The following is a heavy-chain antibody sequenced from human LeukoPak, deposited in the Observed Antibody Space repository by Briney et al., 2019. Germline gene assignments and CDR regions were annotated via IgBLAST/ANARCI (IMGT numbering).Heavy chain of an antibody. CDR1: GGSISSYY. CDR3: ARGRIAAPRHWFDP. CDR2: IYYSGST. J-gene: IGHJ5*02. V-gene: IGHV4-59*01. Sequence: SETLSLTCTVSGGSISSYYWSWIRQPPGKGLEWIWYIYYSGSTNYNPSLKSRVTISVDTSKNQFSLKLSSVTAADTAVYYCARGRIAAPRHWFDPWGQQTLVTLSS. D-gene: IGHD6-13*01.